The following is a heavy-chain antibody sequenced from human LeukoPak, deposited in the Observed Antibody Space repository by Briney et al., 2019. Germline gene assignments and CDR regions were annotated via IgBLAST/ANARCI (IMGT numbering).Heavy chain of an antibody. CDR1: GYTFTGYY. CDR2: INPNSGGT. CDR3: ARVSCSSTSCRYYFDY. D-gene: IGHD2-2*01. V-gene: IGHV1-2*02. Sequence: ASVKVSCKASGYTFTGYYMHWVRQAPGQGLEWVGWINPNSGGTNYAQKFQGRVTMTRDTSISTAYMELSRLRSDDTAVYYCARVSCSSTSCRYYFDYWGQGTLVTVSS. J-gene: IGHJ4*02.